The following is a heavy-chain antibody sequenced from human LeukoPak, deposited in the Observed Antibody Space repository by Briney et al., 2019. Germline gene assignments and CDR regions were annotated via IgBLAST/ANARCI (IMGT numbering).Heavy chain of an antibody. CDR3: AGGTSSGSYYPYYYYYYMDV. CDR2: ISSSGSTI. CDR1: GFTFGSYE. Sequence: PGGSLRLSCAASGFTFGSYEMNWVRQAPGKGLEWVSYISSSGSTIYYADSVKGRFTISRDNAKNSLYLQMNSLRAEDTAVYYCAGGTSSGSYYPYYYYYYMDVWGKGTTVTVSS. D-gene: IGHD3-10*01. J-gene: IGHJ6*03. V-gene: IGHV3-48*03.